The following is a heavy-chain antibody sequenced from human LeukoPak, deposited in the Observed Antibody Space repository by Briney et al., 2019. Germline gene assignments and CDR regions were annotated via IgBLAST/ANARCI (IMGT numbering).Heavy chain of an antibody. J-gene: IGHJ4*02. Sequence: PGGSLRLSCAASGFTFSRYAMHWVRQAPGKGLEWVAVISYDGSNKYYADSVKGRFTISRDNSKNTLYLQMNSLRAEDTAVYYCARGNAYYYDSSGYYYSFGYWGQGTLVTVSS. CDR1: GFTFSRYA. V-gene: IGHV3-30-3*01. CDR3: ARGNAYYYDSSGYYYSFGY. D-gene: IGHD3-22*01. CDR2: ISYDGSNK.